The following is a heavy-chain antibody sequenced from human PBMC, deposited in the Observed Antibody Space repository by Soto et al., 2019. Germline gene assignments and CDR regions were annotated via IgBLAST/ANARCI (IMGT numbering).Heavy chain of an antibody. J-gene: IGHJ6*02. CDR2: ISSSGTYI. D-gene: IGHD6-13*01. CDR1: GITFSGYN. V-gene: IGHV3-21*06. CDR3: ARERPSRDSFYSGLNV. Sequence: QLVESGGGLVKPGGSLRLSCAASGITFSGYNMNWVRQAPGKGLEWVSSISSSGTYIHHADSVKGRFTIYRDNAKNSLYLQMDSLRDEDTAVYYCARERPSRDSFYSGLNVWGQGTTVTVS.